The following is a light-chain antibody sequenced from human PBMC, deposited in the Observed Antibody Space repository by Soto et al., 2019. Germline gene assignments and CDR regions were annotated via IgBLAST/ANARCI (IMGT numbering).Light chain of an antibody. CDR3: QQLNSYLPT. Sequence: SQMTKSPSTLSASVGDRVTITCRASQSISSRLAWYQLKPGKAPKLLISDASSLERGVPSTFSGSGSGAEFSLTISSLQPEDFATYYCQQLNSYLPTFGQGTRLEIK. J-gene: IGKJ5*01. CDR2: DAS. V-gene: IGKV1-5*01. CDR1: QSISSR.